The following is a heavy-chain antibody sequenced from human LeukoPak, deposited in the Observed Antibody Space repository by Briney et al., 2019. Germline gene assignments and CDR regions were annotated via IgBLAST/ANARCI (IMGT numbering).Heavy chain of an antibody. CDR2: ISISSSYI. J-gene: IGHJ6*03. V-gene: IGHV3-21*01. Sequence: GGTLRLSCAASGFTFSSYSMNWVRQAPGKGLEWVSSISISSSYIYYADSVKGRFTISRDNAKNSLYLQMNSLRAEDTAVYYCARGAAYDFWSGYYSTPLGYYYYMDVWGKGTTVTVSS. D-gene: IGHD3-3*01. CDR3: ARGAAYDFWSGYYSTPLGYYYYMDV. CDR1: GFTFSSYS.